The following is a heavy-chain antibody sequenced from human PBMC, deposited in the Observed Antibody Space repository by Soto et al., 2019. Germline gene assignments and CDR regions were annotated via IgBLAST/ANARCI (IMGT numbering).Heavy chain of an antibody. D-gene: IGHD6-19*01. CDR1: GGSIRSSRFY. CDR2: IYYSGST. V-gene: IGHV4-39*01. J-gene: IGHJ5*02. Sequence: QPHLQVSGPAVVKSSETLSLICTVSGGSIRSSRFYWGRIRQPPGEGVVWFGSIYYSGSTYYNPSLKSRVTISVDTSKNQFSLKLSSVTAADTAVYYCARHLVIAVAGTHWFDPWGQGTLVTVSS. CDR3: ARHLVIAVAGTHWFDP.